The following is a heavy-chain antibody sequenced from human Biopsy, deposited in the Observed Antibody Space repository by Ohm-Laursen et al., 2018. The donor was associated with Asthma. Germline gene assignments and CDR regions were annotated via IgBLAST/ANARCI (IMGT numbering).Heavy chain of an antibody. CDR3: ARGVDRVTGLLDHFDS. D-gene: IGHD2-21*02. CDR2: VYYSGST. CDR1: GGSINNFY. V-gene: IGHV4-59*01. Sequence: SETLSLTCTVSGGSINNFYWSWIRQPPGKGLESIGHVYYSGSTNYNPSLKSRVTISIDASKNQFSLELTSVTAADTAVYCCARGVDRVTGLLDHFDSWGQGTLVTVSS. J-gene: IGHJ4*02.